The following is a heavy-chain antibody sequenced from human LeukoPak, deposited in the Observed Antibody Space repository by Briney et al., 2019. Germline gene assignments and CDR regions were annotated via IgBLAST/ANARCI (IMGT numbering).Heavy chain of an antibody. CDR3: ARDGPNIVLMVYALYYYYYGMDV. Sequence: GGSLRLSCAASGFTFSSYEMNWVRQAPGKGLEWVSYISSSGSTIYYADSVKGRFTISRDNAKNSLYLQMNSLRAEDTAVYYCARDGPNIVLMVYALYYYYYGMDVWGQGTTVTVSS. CDR1: GFTFSSYE. V-gene: IGHV3-48*03. J-gene: IGHJ6*02. CDR2: ISSSGSTI. D-gene: IGHD2-8*01.